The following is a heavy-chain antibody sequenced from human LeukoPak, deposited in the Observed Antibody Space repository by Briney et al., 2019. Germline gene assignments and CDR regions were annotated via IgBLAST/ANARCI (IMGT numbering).Heavy chain of an antibody. CDR2: IYTSGST. D-gene: IGHD3-3*01. Sequence: PSETLSLTCTVSGGSISSGSTDWGWLRQPGGRGLDWFGRIYTSGSTNYNPSLKCRVTISVDTSKHQVSLKLSSVTAADTAVYYCARDRIDFWSLSRENDAFDIWGERTMVTVSS. V-gene: IGHV4-61*02. CDR3: ARDRIDFWSLSRENDAFDI. J-gene: IGHJ3*02. CDR1: GGSISSGSTD.